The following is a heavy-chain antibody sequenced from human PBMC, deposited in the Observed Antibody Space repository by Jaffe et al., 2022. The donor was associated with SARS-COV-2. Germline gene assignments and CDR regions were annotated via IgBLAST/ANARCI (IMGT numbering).Heavy chain of an antibody. CDR3: AKSGGRGVPAAMARFPSPRYYYYGMDV. D-gene: IGHD2-2*01. CDR2: ISGSGGST. J-gene: IGHJ6*02. Sequence: EVQLLESGGGLVQPGGSLRLSCAASGFTFSSYAMSWVRQAPGKGLEWVSAISGSGGSTYYADSVKGRFTISRDNSKNTLYLQMNSLRAEDTAVYYCAKSGGRGVPAAMARFPSPRYYYYGMDVWGQGTTVTVSS. CDR1: GFTFSSYA. V-gene: IGHV3-23*01.